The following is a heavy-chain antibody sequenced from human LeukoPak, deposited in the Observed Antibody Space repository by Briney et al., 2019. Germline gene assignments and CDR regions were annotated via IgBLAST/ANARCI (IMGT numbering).Heavy chain of an antibody. CDR2: MSGSGGST. D-gene: IGHD5-18*01. CDR1: GFTFSSYA. V-gene: IGHV3-23*01. J-gene: IGHJ5*02. Sequence: GGSLRLSCAASGFTFSSYAMSWVRQAPGKGLECVSTMSGSGGSTYYADSVKGRFTISRDNSKDMLYLQMNSLRAEDTAVYYCAKTRLWGSGENWFDPLGQGTLVTVSS. CDR3: AKTRLWGSGENWFDP.